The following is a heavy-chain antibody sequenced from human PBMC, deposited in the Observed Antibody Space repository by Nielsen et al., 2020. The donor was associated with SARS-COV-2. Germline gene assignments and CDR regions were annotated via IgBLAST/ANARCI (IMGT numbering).Heavy chain of an antibody. CDR1: GDRVSSNSAA. Sequence: SQTLPLTCVISGDRVSSNSAAWNWIRQSPSRGLEWLGRTYFRSKWYHEYAVSVKSRITINPDTSNNQFSLQLNSVTPEDTAVYYCARERDNYGYGGLGYWGQGTLVTVSS. CDR3: ARERDNYGYGGLGY. J-gene: IGHJ4*02. V-gene: IGHV6-1*01. CDR2: TYFRSKWYH. D-gene: IGHD5-18*01.